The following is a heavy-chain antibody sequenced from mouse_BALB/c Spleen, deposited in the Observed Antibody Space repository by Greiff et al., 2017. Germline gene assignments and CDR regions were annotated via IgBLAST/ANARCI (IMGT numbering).Heavy chain of an antibody. J-gene: IGHJ4*01. CDR1: GFSLTSYG. V-gene: IGHV2-2*02. D-gene: IGHD2-10*01. CDR2: IWSGGST. CDR3: ARSYYGNYEAMDY. Sequence: QVQLKESGPGLVQPSQSLSITCTVSGFSLTSYGVHWVRQSPGKGLEWLGVIWSGGSTDYNAAFISRLSISKDNSKSQVFFKMNSLQANDTAIYYCARSYYGNYEAMDYWGQGTSVTVSS.